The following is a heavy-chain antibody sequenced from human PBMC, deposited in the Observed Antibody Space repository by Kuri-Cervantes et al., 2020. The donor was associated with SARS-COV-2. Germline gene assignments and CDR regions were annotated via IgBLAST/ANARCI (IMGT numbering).Heavy chain of an antibody. Sequence: SETLSLTCTVSGGSISGYYWSWIRQPPGKGLEWIGEINHSGSTYYNPSLKSRVTISVDTSKNQFSLKLSSVTAADTAVYYCARNLVWFGELLYPPAGAFDIWGQGTMVTVSS. CDR3: ARNLVWFGELLYPPAGAFDI. D-gene: IGHD3-10*01. CDR2: INHSGST. CDR1: GGSISGYY. J-gene: IGHJ3*02. V-gene: IGHV4-34*01.